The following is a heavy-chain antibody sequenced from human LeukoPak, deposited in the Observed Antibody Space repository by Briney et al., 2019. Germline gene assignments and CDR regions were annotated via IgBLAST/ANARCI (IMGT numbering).Heavy chain of an antibody. Sequence: ASVKVSCKASGGTFSSYAISWVRQAPGQGLEWMGGIIPIFGTANYAQKFQGRVTITADKSTSTAYMELSSLRSEDTAVYYCARSKYDFWSGWGFDYWGQGTLVTVSS. CDR3: ARSKYDFWSGWGFDY. V-gene: IGHV1-69*06. CDR2: IIPIFGTA. D-gene: IGHD3-3*01. J-gene: IGHJ4*02. CDR1: GGTFSSYA.